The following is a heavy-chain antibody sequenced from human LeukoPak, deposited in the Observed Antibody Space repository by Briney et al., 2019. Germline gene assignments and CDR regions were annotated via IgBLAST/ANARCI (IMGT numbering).Heavy chain of an antibody. CDR1: GGSSSGYY. CDR3: ARYAPYSSTKKPLDY. J-gene: IGHJ4*02. Sequence: PSETLSLTCAVYGGSSSGYYWSWIRQPPGKGLEWIGEINHSGSTNYNPSLKSRVTISVDTSKNQFSLKLSSVTAADTAVYYCARYAPYSSTKKPLDYWGQGTLVTVSS. D-gene: IGHD6-13*01. V-gene: IGHV4-34*01. CDR2: INHSGST.